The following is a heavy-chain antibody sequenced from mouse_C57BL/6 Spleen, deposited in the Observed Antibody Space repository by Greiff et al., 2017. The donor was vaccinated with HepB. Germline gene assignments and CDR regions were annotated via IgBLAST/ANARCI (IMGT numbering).Heavy chain of an antibody. CDR1: GFNIKDDY. J-gene: IGHJ2*01. CDR3: TTTTVVDDY. D-gene: IGHD1-1*01. Sequence: EVQLQESGAELVRPGASVKLSCTASGFNIKDDYMHWVKQRPEQGLEWIGWIDPENGDTEYASKFQGKATITADTSSNTAYLQLSSLTSEDTAVYYCTTTTVVDDYWGQGTTLTVSS. V-gene: IGHV14-4*01. CDR2: IDPENGDT.